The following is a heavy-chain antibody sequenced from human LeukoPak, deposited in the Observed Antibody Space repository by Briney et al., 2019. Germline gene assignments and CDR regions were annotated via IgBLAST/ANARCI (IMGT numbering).Heavy chain of an antibody. CDR2: IYYSGST. CDR3: ARGWGYCSGGSCYPGRYYFDY. Sequence: SETLSLTCTVSGGSISSYYWSWIRQPPGKGLEWIGYIYYSGSTNYNPSLKSRVTISVDTSKNQFSLKLSSVTAADTAVYYCARGWGYCSGGSCYPGRYYFDYWGQGTLVTVSS. D-gene: IGHD2-15*01. CDR1: GGSISSYY. V-gene: IGHV4-59*01. J-gene: IGHJ4*02.